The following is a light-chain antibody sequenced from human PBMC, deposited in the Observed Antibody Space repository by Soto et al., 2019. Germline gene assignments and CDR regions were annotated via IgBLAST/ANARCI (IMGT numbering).Light chain of an antibody. CDR2: GAS. V-gene: IGKV3-11*01. CDR1: ESVDIN. CDR3: QQRSNWPLIT. J-gene: IGKJ5*01. Sequence: EIVLTQSPATLSVSPGERVTLSCRARESVDINLAWYQQKPGQAPRLLVYGASTRATGIPARFSGSGSGTDFTLTISSLEPEDFAVYYCQQRSNWPLITFGQGTRLEIK.